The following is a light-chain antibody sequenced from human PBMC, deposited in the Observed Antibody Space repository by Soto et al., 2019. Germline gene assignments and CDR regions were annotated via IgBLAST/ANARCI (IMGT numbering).Light chain of an antibody. CDR3: SSYTSSSIPYV. J-gene: IGLJ1*01. V-gene: IGLV2-14*01. CDR2: DVS. CDR1: SSDVGGYNY. Sequence: QSALTQPASVSGSPGQSITISCTGTSSDVGGYNYVSWYQQHPGKAPKLMIYDVSNRPSGVSNRFSGSKSGNTASLTISGLQAEDEFDYYCSSYTSSSIPYVFGTGTKVTV.